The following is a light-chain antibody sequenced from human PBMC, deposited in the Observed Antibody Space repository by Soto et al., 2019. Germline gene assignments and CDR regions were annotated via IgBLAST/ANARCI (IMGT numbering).Light chain of an antibody. CDR2: GAS. CDR3: QQSYTTPRT. J-gene: IGKJ1*01. CDR1: QGISSN. Sequence: DIQMTQSPSSLSASVGDRVTITCRASQGISSNLNWYQQKPEKAPKLLIYGASSLQSGVPSSFSGSGSGTDFTLTISSLQPEDFATYYCQQSYTTPRTFGQGTKVEIK. V-gene: IGKV1-39*01.